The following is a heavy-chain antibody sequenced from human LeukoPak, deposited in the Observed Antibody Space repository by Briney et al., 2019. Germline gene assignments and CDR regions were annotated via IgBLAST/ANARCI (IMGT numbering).Heavy chain of an antibody. CDR2: IIPILGIA. V-gene: IGHV1-69*04. CDR1: GGTLSSYA. D-gene: IGHD1-7*01. J-gene: IGHJ4*02. Sequence: SVKVSCKASGGTLSSYAISWVRQAPGQGLEWMGRIIPILGIANYAQKFQGRLTITADKSTSTAYMELSSLRSEDTAVYYCARDQNWNYDLCFDYWGQGTLVTVSS. CDR3: ARDQNWNYDLCFDY.